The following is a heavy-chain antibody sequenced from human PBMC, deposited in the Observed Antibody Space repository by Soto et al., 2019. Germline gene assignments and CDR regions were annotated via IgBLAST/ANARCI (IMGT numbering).Heavy chain of an antibody. D-gene: IGHD6-6*01. V-gene: IGHV3-11*01. CDR3: ARASRDSSCWPPEYFQH. CDR1: GFTFSDYY. CDR2: ISTRGTSI. Sequence: QVQVVESGGGLVKPGGSLRLSCAASGFTFSDYYMSWIRQVPGKGLEWVSYISTRGTSINYADSVKGRFTISRDNAKNSLYLKMSSLREEDTVVYYCARASRDSSCWPPEYFQHWGQGTLVTVSS. J-gene: IGHJ1*01.